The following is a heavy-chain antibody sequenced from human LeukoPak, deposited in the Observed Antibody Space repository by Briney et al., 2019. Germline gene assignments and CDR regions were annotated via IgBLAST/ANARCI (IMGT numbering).Heavy chain of an antibody. Sequence: SETLSLTCTVSGGSISSYYWSWIRQPPGKGLEWIGYIYYSGSTNYNPSLKSRVTISVDTSKNQFSLKLSSVTAADTAVYYCARHASPEYTFDYWGQGTLVTVSS. CDR2: IYYSGST. CDR3: ARHASPEYTFDY. D-gene: IGHD1-1*01. J-gene: IGHJ4*02. V-gene: IGHV4-59*08. CDR1: GGSISSYY.